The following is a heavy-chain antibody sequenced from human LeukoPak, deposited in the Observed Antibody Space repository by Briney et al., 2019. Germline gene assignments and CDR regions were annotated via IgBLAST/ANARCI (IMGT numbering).Heavy chain of an antibody. CDR1: GFTFSSYS. Sequence: PGGSLRLSCAASGFTFSSYSMNWVRQAPGKGLEWVSYISSSSSTIYYADSVKGRFTISRDNAKNSLYLQMNSLRAEDTAVYYCAREHYYYYYMDVWGKGITVTVSS. CDR2: ISSSSSTI. V-gene: IGHV3-48*01. CDR3: AREHYYYYYMDV. J-gene: IGHJ6*03.